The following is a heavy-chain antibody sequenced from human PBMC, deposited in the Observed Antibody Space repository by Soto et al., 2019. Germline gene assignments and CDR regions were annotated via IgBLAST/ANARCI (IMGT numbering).Heavy chain of an antibody. CDR1: GYIVTSFG. V-gene: IGHV1-18*01. CDR2: ISEYGDS. J-gene: IGHJ3*01. Sequence: QVQLVQSGAEVKKPGATVKVSCKASGYIVTSFGINWVRQAPGQGLEWMGCISEYGDSNYSEKLQDRVSLTSDTYTNTAYMELRRLGSDDTGVYYCARGGGAYDVWCQGTKITASS. CDR3: ARGGGAYDV.